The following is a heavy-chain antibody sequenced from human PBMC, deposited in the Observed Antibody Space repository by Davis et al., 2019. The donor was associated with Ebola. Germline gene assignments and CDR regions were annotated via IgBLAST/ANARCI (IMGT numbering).Heavy chain of an antibody. CDR3: ARVGVGYGQWLVPFDY. D-gene: IGHD6-19*01. Sequence: GESLKISCAASGFTFSSYSMNWVRQAPGKGLEWVSSISSSSSYIYYADSVKGRFTISRDNAKNSLYLQMNSLRAEDTAVYYCARVGVGYGQWLVPFDYWGQGTLVTVSS. CDR1: GFTFSSYS. V-gene: IGHV3-21*01. J-gene: IGHJ4*02. CDR2: ISSSSSYI.